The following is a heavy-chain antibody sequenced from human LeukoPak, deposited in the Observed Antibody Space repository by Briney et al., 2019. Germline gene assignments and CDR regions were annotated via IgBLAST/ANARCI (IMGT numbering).Heavy chain of an antibody. V-gene: IGHV3-48*04. J-gene: IGHJ4*02. D-gene: IGHD3-10*01. CDR3: TRAGLLWFGESKSDY. CDR2: ISSSSSTI. CDR1: GFTFSSYS. Sequence: PGGSLGLSCAASGFTFSSYSMNWVRQAPGKGLEWVSYISSSSSTIYYADSVKGRFTISRDNAKNSLYLQMNSLRAEDTAVYYCTRAGLLWFGESKSDYWGQGTLVTVSS.